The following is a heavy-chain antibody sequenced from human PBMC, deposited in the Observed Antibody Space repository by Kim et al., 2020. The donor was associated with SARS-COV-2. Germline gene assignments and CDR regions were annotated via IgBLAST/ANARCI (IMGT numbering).Heavy chain of an antibody. J-gene: IGHJ4*02. D-gene: IGHD3-22*01. V-gene: IGHV3-7*01. Sequence: GGSLRLSCAASGFTFSSYWMSWVRQAPGKGLEWVANIKADGSEKYHVDSVKGRLTISRDNAKNSLYLQMNSLRAEDTAVYYCASSIFYDSGGYLLDYWGQGTLVTVSS. CDR3: ASSIFYDSGGYLLDY. CDR1: GFTFSSYW. CDR2: IKADGSEK.